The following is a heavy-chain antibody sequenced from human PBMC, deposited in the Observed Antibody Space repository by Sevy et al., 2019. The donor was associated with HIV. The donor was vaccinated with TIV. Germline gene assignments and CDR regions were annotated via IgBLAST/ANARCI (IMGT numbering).Heavy chain of an antibody. Sequence: SVKVSCKASGGTFSSYAISWVRQAPGQGLEWMGGIIPIFGTANYAQKFQGSVTITADESTSTAYMELSSLRSEDTAVYYCARATAREGAFDIWGQGTMVTVSS. V-gene: IGHV1-69*13. CDR2: IIPIFGTA. J-gene: IGHJ3*02. CDR3: ARATAREGAFDI. CDR1: GGTFSSYA.